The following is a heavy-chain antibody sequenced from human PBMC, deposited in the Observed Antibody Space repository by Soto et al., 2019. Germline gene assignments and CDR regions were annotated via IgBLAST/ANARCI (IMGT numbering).Heavy chain of an antibody. V-gene: IGHV3-30-3*01. D-gene: IGHD3-3*02. J-gene: IGHJ6*02. Sequence: QVQLVESGGGVVQPGRSLRLSCAASGFTFSSYAMHWVRQAPGKGLEWVAVISYDGSNKYYADSVKGRFTISRDNSKNTLYLQMNSLIAEDTAVYYCARTGISTRGDMDVWGQGTTVTVSS. CDR3: ARTGISTRGDMDV. CDR1: GFTFSSYA. CDR2: ISYDGSNK.